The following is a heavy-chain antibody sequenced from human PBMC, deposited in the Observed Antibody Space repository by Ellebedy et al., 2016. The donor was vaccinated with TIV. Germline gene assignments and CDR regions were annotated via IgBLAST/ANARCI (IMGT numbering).Heavy chain of an antibody. CDR1: GYTFRSNG. V-gene: IGHV1-18*01. J-gene: IGHJ5*02. CDR2: ISTYNGDT. Sequence: ASVKVSCKASGYTFRSNGLSWVRQAPGQGLEWVGWISTYNGDTRYAQNLQGRVTLTTDTSTTTAYMELRSLISDDTAVYYCARAPNHSGSGSFYVESWGQGTLVTVSS. CDR3: ARAPNHSGSGSFYVES. D-gene: IGHD3-10*01.